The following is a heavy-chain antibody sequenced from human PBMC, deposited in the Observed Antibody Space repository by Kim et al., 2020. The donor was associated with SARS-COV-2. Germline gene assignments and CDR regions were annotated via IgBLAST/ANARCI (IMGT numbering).Heavy chain of an antibody. J-gene: IGHJ6*02. CDR1: GYTFTSYY. V-gene: IGHV1-46*01. CDR2: INPSGGST. Sequence: ASVKVSCKASGYTFTSYYMHWVRQAPGQGLEWMGIINPSGGSTSYAQKFQGRVTMTRDTSTSTVYMELSSLRSEDTAVYYCAREFDVLLRAVKGMDVWGQGTTVTVSS. D-gene: IGHD3-10*01. CDR3: AREFDVLLRAVKGMDV.